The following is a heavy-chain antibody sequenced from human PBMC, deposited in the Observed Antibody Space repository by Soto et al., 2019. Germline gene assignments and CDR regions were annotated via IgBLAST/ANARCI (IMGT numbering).Heavy chain of an antibody. CDR2: ISNDGNNK. CDR1: GFTFSIND. D-gene: IGHD1-7*01. J-gene: IGHJ4*02. V-gene: IGHV3-30*18. CDR3: AKDHQTYNWDYLFDS. Sequence: SLRLSCAASGFTFSINDMHWVRQAPGRGLEWVAVISNDGNNKYYADSVKGRFTLSRDNSKNMVYLQMDSMRVEDTAVYFCAKDHQTYNWDYLFDSWGPGPLV.